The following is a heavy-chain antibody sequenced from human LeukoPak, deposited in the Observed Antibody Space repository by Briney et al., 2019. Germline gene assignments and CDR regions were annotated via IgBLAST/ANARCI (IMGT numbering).Heavy chain of an antibody. CDR2: IFYSGNT. J-gene: IGHJ4*02. Sequence: SETLSLTCAVYGGSFSGYYWSWIRQPPGKGLEWIGAIFYSGNTHYNPSLKSRVTISVDTSKNQFSLKLSSVTAADTAVYYCARHRMPDALASAFDYWGQGTLVTVSS. D-gene: IGHD2-15*01. CDR3: ARHRMPDALASAFDY. V-gene: IGHV4-34*12. CDR1: GGSFSGYY.